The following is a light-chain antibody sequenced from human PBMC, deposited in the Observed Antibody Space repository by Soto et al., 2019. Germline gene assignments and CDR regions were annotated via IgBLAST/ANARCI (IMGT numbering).Light chain of an antibody. CDR2: AAS. J-gene: IGKJ4*01. Sequence: DIQMTQSPSSLSASVGDRVNITCRASQTIGRNLNWYQRRLGKAPKLLLFAASSLQSVVPSRFSGGGSGTEFTLTISNLQPEDFATYCCQQSYSSPLTFGGGTKVEI. CDR1: QTIGRN. V-gene: IGKV1-39*01. CDR3: QQSYSSPLT.